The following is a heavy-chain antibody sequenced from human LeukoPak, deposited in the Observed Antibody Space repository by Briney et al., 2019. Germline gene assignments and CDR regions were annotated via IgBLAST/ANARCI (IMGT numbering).Heavy chain of an antibody. CDR3: ARVDTAMVHYGMDV. CDR2: IFYNGIT. D-gene: IGHD5-18*01. Sequence: SETLSLTCTVSGGSINSGDYYWSWIRQPPGKGLEWIGYIFYNGITYCNPSLKSRVTMSVDTSKNQFSLSLTSVTAADTAVYYCARVDTAMVHYGMDVWGQGTTVTVSS. CDR1: GGSINSGDYY. J-gene: IGHJ6*02. V-gene: IGHV4-30-4*01.